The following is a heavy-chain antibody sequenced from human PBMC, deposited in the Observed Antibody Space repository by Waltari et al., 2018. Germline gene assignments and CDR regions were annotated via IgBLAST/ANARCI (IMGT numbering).Heavy chain of an antibody. CDR2: IYHSVST. V-gene: IGHV4-38-2*02. J-gene: IGHJ4*02. Sequence: QVQLQESGPGLVKPSETLSLTCTVSGYSISSGYYWGWLRQPPGKGLEWIGSIYHSVSTYSNSALKSRVTISVDTSKNQFSLKLSSVTAADTAVYYCARTMTTGEDYWGQGTLVTVSS. D-gene: IGHD4-17*01. CDR3: ARTMTTGEDY. CDR1: GYSISSGYY.